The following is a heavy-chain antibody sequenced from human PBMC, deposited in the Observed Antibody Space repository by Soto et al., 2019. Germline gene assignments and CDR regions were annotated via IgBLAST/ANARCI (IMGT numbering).Heavy chain of an antibody. V-gene: IGHV4-59*08. CDR2: INHSGST. D-gene: IGHD6-6*01. CDR3: ARSSSIAARLFDY. J-gene: IGHJ4*02. CDR1: GGSISGYY. Sequence: SETLSLTCTVSGGSISGYYWSWIRQPPGKGLEWIGYINHSGSTNYNPSLKSRVTISVDTSKNQFSLKLSSVTAADTAVYYCARSSSIAARLFDYWGQGTLVTVSS.